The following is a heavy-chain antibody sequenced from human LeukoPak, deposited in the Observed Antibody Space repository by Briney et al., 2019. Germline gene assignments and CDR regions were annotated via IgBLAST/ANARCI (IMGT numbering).Heavy chain of an antibody. CDR1: GYTFTSYG. D-gene: IGHD3-10*01. J-gene: IGHJ4*02. CDR2: ISAYNGNT. V-gene: IGHV1-18*01. CDR3: ARLNGSGSPPYYFDY. Sequence: ASVKVSCKASGYTFTSYGISWVRQAPAQGLEWMGGISAYNGNTNYAQKLQGRVTMTTDTSTSTAYMELRSLRSDDTAVYYCARLNGSGSPPYYFDYWGQGTLVTVSS.